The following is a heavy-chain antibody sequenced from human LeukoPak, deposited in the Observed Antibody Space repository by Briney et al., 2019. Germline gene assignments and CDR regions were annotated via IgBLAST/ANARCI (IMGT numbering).Heavy chain of an antibody. V-gene: IGHV4-59*08. J-gene: IGHJ4*02. CDR2: ISNSGNT. Sequence: SETLSLTCTVSGGSISSYYWSWLRQPPGKGLEWIGYISNSGNTNYNPSLKSRVTISVDTSKNQFSLKLTSVTAADTAVYYCARQGGYIAPLALWGQGTLVTVSA. CDR3: ARQGGYIAPLAL. CDR1: GGSISSYY. D-gene: IGHD6-13*01.